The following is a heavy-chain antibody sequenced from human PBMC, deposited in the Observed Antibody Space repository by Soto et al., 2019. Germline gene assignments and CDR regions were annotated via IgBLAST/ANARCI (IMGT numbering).Heavy chain of an antibody. CDR1: GGSFSGYY. CDR3: ARGHRDIVVVPAAIRSYYYYYYMDV. CDR2: INHSGST. V-gene: IGHV4-34*01. J-gene: IGHJ6*03. D-gene: IGHD2-2*02. Sequence: SETLSLTCAVYGGSFSGYYWSWIRQPPGKGLEWIGEINHSGSTNYNPSLKSRVTISVDTSKNQFSLKLSSVTAADTAVYYCARGHRDIVVVPAAIRSYYYYYYMDVWGKGTTVTVSS.